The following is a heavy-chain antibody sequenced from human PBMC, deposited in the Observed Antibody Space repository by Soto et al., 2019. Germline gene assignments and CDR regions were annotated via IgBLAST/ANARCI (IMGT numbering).Heavy chain of an antibody. CDR2: IYYSGST. CDR3: AGYPCSGGSCYRRYYYYGMDV. CDR1: GGSISSGGYY. V-gene: IGHV4-31*03. J-gene: IGHJ6*02. Sequence: SETLSLTCTVSGGSISSGGYYWSWIRQHPGKGLEWIGYIYYSGSTYYNPSLKSRVTISVDTXXNXLYLKLSSVTAADTAVYYCAGYPCSGGSCYRRYYYYGMDVWGQGTTVTVSS. D-gene: IGHD2-15*01.